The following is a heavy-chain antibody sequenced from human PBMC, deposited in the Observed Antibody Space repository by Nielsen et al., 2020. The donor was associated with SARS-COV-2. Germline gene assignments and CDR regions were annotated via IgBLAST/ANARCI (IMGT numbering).Heavy chain of an antibody. CDR1: GYIFTNYW. CDR2: IYPGGSDT. V-gene: IGHV5-51*01. J-gene: IGHJ6*02. Sequence: GESLKISCKASGYIFTNYWIAWVRQMPGKDLEWMGIIYPGGSDTRYSPSFQGQVTISVDKSISTAYLLLSSLKASDTAMYYCARHPQDYGMDVWGQGTTVTVSS. CDR3: ARHPQDYGMDV.